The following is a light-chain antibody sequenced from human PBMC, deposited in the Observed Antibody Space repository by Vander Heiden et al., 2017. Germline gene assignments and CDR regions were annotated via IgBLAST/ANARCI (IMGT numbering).Light chain of an antibody. CDR1: SSNIGAGYD. Sequence: QSVLTQPPSVSGAPGPRVTISCTGSSSNIGAGYDVCWYQHLPGTVPKLLIYGDTNRPSGVPDRFSGSKSATSASLAITGLQAEDEADYYCQSFDSSLSGYVFGTGTKVTVL. V-gene: IGLV1-40*01. CDR3: QSFDSSLSGYV. CDR2: GDT. J-gene: IGLJ1*01.